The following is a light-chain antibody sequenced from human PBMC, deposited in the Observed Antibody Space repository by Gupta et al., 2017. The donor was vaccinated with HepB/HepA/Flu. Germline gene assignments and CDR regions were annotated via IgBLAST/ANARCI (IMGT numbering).Light chain of an antibody. Sequence: DIQMTQPPSSLSASVGDRVTITCQASQDISNYLNWYQQKPGKAPKLLIYDASNLETGVPSRFSGSGSGTDFTFTISSLQPEDIATYYCQQYDNLVTFGGGTKVEIK. CDR1: QDISNY. CDR3: QQYDNLVT. V-gene: IGKV1-33*01. CDR2: DAS. J-gene: IGKJ4*01.